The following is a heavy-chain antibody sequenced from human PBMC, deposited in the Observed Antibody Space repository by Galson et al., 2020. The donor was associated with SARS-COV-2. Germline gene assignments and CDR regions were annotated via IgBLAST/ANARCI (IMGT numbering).Heavy chain of an antibody. CDR3: ARPGGYCSGGSCYGAGVTTGPIDY. CDR1: GYSFTSYW. D-gene: IGHD2-15*01. Sequence: GESLKISCKGSGYSFTSYWIGWVRQMPGKGLEWMGISYPGDSDTRYSPSFQGQVTISADKSISTAYLQWSSLKASDTAMYYCARPGGYCSGGSCYGAGVTTGPIDYWGQGTLVTVSS. J-gene: IGHJ4*02. V-gene: IGHV5-51*01. CDR2: SYPGDSDT.